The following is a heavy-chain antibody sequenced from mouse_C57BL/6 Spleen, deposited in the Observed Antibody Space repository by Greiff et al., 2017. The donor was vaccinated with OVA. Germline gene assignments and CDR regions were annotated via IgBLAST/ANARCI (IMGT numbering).Heavy chain of an antibody. CDR2: IYPGDGDT. Sequence: QVQLQQSGAELVKPGASVKISCKASGYAFSSYWMNWVKQRPGKGLEWIGQIYPGDGDTNYNGKFKGKATLTADKSSSTAYMQLSSLTSEDSAVYFCARANPHYYAMDYWGQGTSVTVSS. V-gene: IGHV1-80*01. CDR3: ARANPHYYAMDY. J-gene: IGHJ4*01. D-gene: IGHD4-1*01. CDR1: GYAFSSYW.